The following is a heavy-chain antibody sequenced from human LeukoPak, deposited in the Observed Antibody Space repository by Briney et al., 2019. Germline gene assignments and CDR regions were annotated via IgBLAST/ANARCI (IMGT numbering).Heavy chain of an antibody. CDR1: GFTFSSYW. V-gene: IGHV3-74*01. CDR3: ARGNDYGDYEGDAFDI. J-gene: IGHJ3*02. CDR2: INSDGSST. D-gene: IGHD4-17*01. Sequence: GGSLRLSCAASGFTFSSYWMHWDRQAPGKGLVWVSRINSDGSSTSYADSVKGRFTISRDNAKNTLYLQMNSLRAEDTAVYYCARGNDYGDYEGDAFDIWGQGTMVTVSS.